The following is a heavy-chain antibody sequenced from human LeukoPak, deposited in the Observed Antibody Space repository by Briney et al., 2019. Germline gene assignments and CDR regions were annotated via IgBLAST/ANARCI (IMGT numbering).Heavy chain of an antibody. D-gene: IGHD4-11*01. V-gene: IGHV1-69*13. CDR1: GGTFSSYA. CDR3: ARDEGHDYSKYQLRRRFSYYYYMDV. CDR2: IIPIFGTA. J-gene: IGHJ6*03. Sequence: ASVKVSCKASGGTFSSYAISWVRQAPGQGLEWMGGIIPIFGTANYAQKFQGRVTITADESTSTAYMELSSLRSEDTAVYYCARDEGHDYSKYQLRRRFSYYYYMDVWGKGTTVTVSS.